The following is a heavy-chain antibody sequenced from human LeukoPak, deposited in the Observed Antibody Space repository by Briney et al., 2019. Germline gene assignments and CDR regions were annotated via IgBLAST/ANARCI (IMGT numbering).Heavy chain of an antibody. CDR2: ISGSGGST. D-gene: IGHD6-19*01. V-gene: IGHV3-23*01. Sequence: GGTLRLSCAASGFTFSSYGMSWVRQAPGKGLEWVSAISGSGGSTYYADSVKGRFTISRDNSKNTLYLQMNSLRAEDTAVYYCAKDKSRVAVAGPADYWGQGTLVTVSS. CDR3: AKDKSRVAVAGPADY. J-gene: IGHJ4*02. CDR1: GFTFSSYG.